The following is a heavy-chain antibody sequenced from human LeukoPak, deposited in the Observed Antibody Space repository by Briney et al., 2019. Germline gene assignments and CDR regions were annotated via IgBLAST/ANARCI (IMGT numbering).Heavy chain of an antibody. CDR1: GGSISSGGYY. V-gene: IGHV4-31*03. D-gene: IGHD6-13*01. Sequence: SETLSLTCTVSGGSISSGGYYWSWIRQHPGKGLEWIGYIYYSGSTYYNPSLKSRVTISVDTSKNQFSLKLSSVTAAGTAVYYCARDRGSSLGYFDYWGQGTLVTVSS. CDR3: ARDRGSSLGYFDY. J-gene: IGHJ4*02. CDR2: IYYSGST.